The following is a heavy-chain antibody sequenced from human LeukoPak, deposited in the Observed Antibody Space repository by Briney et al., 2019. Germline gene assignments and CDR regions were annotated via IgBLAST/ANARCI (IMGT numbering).Heavy chain of an antibody. D-gene: IGHD5-18*01. CDR3: AKDSGTAMADY. CDR1: GFTLSSYA. J-gene: IGHJ4*02. CDR2: ISDTGNT. Sequence: PGGSLRLSCAASGFTLSSYAMSWVRQAPGKGLEWVSAISDTGNTYHADSVKGRFTISRDNSKNTLYLQMNSLRAEDTAVYYCAKDSGTAMADYWGQGTLVTVSS. V-gene: IGHV3-23*01.